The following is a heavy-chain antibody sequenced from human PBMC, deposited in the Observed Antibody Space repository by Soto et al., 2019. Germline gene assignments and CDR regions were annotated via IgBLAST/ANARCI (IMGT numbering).Heavy chain of an antibody. J-gene: IGHJ6*02. Sequence: GGSLRLSCAASGFTFTSYGMHWVRQTPGKGLEWMALILHDGSAEYYADSVKGRFTISRDNSKNTLYLQMNSLRAEDTAVYYCARSRDGYSFYFYYGMDGWGQGTTVTVSS. V-gene: IGHV3-30*03. CDR3: ARSRDGYSFYFYYGMDG. D-gene: IGHD4-4*01. CDR2: ILHDGSAE. CDR1: GFTFTSYG.